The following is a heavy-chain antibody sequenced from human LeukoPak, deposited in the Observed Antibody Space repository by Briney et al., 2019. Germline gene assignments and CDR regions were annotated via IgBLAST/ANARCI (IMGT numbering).Heavy chain of an antibody. V-gene: IGHV3-43*01. CDR2: ISWDGGST. CDR3: AKDRPLGGYYYYGMDV. Sequence: PGGPLRLSCAASGFTFDDYTMHWVRQAPGKGLEWVSLISWDGGSTYYADSVKGRFTISRDNSKNTLYLQMNSLRAGDTAVYYCAKDRPLGGYYYYGMDVWGQGTTVTVSS. J-gene: IGHJ6*02. D-gene: IGHD6-6*01. CDR1: GFTFDDYT.